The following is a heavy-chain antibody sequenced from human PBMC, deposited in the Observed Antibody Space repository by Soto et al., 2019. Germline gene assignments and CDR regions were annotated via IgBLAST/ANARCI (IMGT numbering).Heavy chain of an antibody. CDR1: GYTFTSYG. V-gene: IGHV1-18*01. J-gene: IGHJ3*02. D-gene: IGHD6-19*01. Sequence: QVQLVQSGAEVKKPGASVKVSCKASGYTFTSYGISWVRQAPGQGLEWMGWISAYNGNTNYAQKLQGRVTMTTDTSTSTAYMELRSLRSDDTAVYYCARALFFAWLFQRDALDIWGQGTMVTVSS. CDR2: ISAYNGNT. CDR3: ARALFFAWLFQRDALDI.